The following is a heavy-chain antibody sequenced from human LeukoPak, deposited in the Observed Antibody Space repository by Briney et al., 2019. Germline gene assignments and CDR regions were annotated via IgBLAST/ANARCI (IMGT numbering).Heavy chain of an antibody. CDR2: IYYSGST. Sequence: SETLSLTCTVSGVSISNKYWSWIRQPPGKGLEWIGYIYYSGSTNYNPSLKSRVTILIDTSKNQFSLKLSSVTAADTAVYYCARDGVYYFDYWGQGTLVTVSS. CDR3: ARDGVYYFDY. D-gene: IGHD3-10*01. V-gene: IGHV4-59*12. J-gene: IGHJ4*02. CDR1: GVSISNKY.